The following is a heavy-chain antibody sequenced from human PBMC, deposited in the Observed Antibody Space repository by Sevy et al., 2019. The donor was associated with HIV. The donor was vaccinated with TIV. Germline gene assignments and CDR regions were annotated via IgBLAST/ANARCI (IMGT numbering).Heavy chain of an antibody. D-gene: IGHD3-10*01. J-gene: IGHJ4*02. CDR1: GFTFNNYN. CDR3: ARGPPDGSYDYFDY. CDR2: VSGSSNNI. Sequence: GGSLRLSCATSGFTFNNYNMNWVRQAPGKGLEWVSSVSGSSNNIYYAESVKGRFIISRDNTKKTLYLQMNSLRVDDTALYYCARGPPDGSYDYFDYWGQGALVTVSS. V-gene: IGHV3-21*01.